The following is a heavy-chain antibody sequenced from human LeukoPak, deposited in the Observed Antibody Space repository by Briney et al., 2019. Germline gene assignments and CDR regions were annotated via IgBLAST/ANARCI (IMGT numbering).Heavy chain of an antibody. CDR3: ARLSRDSSGYYYAFDY. J-gene: IGHJ4*02. CDR2: IYPGDSDT. CDR1: GYSFTSYW. Sequence: PGESLKISCKGSGYSFTSYWIGWVRQMPGKGLEWMGIIYPGDSDTRYSPSFQGQVTISADKSISTAYLQWSSLKASDTAMYYCARLSRDSSGYYYAFDYWGQGTLVTVSS. V-gene: IGHV5-51*01. D-gene: IGHD3-22*01.